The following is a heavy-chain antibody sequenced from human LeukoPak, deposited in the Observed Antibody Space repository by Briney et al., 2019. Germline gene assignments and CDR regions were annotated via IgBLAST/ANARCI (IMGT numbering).Heavy chain of an antibody. D-gene: IGHD4-23*01. CDR2: IYYSGST. CDR3: ASFGGNGAFDI. V-gene: IGHV4-59*08. CDR1: GGSISSYY. Sequence: SETLSLTCTVSGGSISSYYWSWIRQPPGKGLEWIGYIYYSGSTNYKPSLKSRVTISVDTSKNQFSLKLSSVTAADTAVYYCASFGGNGAFDIWGQGTMVTVSS. J-gene: IGHJ3*02.